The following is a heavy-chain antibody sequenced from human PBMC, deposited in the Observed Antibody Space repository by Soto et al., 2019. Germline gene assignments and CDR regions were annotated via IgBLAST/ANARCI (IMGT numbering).Heavy chain of an antibody. J-gene: IGHJ4*02. CDR3: ARGTFYYDSSGYYHNDFDY. CDR2: IITIFGTA. Sequence: QVRLVQSGAEVKKPGSSVKVSCKASGGTFSSYAISWVRLAPGQGLEWMGGIITIFGTANYAQKCQGRVTITADGSTSTAYMELSSLRSEDTAVYYCARGTFYYDSSGYYHNDFDYWGQGTLVTVSS. V-gene: IGHV1-69*01. CDR1: GGTFSSYA. D-gene: IGHD3-22*01.